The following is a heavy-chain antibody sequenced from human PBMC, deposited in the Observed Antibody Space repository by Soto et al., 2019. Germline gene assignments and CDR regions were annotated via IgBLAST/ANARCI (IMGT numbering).Heavy chain of an antibody. CDR1: GGTFSTYT. V-gene: IGHV1-69*01. J-gene: IGHJ4*02. CDR2: IIPVFGAA. Sequence: QVQLVQSGAEVKKPGSSVKVYCKASGGTFSTYTINWVRQAPGQGLEWMGGIIPVFGAANYAQKFPGRVTITADEATSTAYMELSSLRSDDTAVYYCATVLEGADYWGQGTLVTVSS. D-gene: IGHD3-16*01. CDR3: ATVLEGADY.